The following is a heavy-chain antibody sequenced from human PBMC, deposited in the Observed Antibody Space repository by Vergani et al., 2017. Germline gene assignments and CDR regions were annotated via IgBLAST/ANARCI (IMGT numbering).Heavy chain of an antibody. Sequence: QLQLQESGPGLVKPSETLSLTCTVSGGSISSSSYYWGWLRQPPGKGLEWIGSIDYSASTYYNPSLKSRVTISVDTSKNKFSLKLSSVTAADTTVYYCARHPLGYSWYGLVPYYFDYWGQGTLVTVSS. CDR1: GGSISSSSYY. CDR3: ARHPLGYSWYGLVPYYFDY. D-gene: IGHD5-18*01. V-gene: IGHV4-39*01. CDR2: IDYSAST. J-gene: IGHJ4*02.